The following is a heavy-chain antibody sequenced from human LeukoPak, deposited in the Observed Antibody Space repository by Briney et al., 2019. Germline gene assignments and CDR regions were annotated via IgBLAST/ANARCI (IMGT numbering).Heavy chain of an antibody. D-gene: IGHD2-2*01. V-gene: IGHV1-8*01. CDR2: MNPNSGNT. CDR3: ASREEYQLSLDP. Sequence: ASVKVSCKASGYTFTSYDINWVRQATGQGLEWMGWMNPNSGNTGYAQKFQGRVTMTRNTSISTAYMELSRLRSDDTAVYYCASREEYQLSLDPWGQGTLVTVSS. J-gene: IGHJ5*02. CDR1: GYTFTSYD.